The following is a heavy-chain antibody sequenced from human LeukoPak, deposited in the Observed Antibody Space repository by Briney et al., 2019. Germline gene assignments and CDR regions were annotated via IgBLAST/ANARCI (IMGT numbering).Heavy chain of an antibody. Sequence: ASVKVSCKASGYTFTSYYMHWVRQAPGQGLEWMGIINPSGGSTSYAQKFQGRVTMTRDTSTSTAYMELSSLRSEDTAVYYCARVGTTVTTLDAFDIWGQGTMVTVSS. V-gene: IGHV1-46*01. CDR3: ARVGTTVTTLDAFDI. CDR1: GYTFTSYY. CDR2: INPSGGST. D-gene: IGHD4-17*01. J-gene: IGHJ3*02.